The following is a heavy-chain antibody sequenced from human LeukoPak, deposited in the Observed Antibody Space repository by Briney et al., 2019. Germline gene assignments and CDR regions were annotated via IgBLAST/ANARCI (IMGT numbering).Heavy chain of an antibody. J-gene: IGHJ4*02. D-gene: IGHD2-2*02. Sequence: GGSLRLSCAASGFTFSNYGMTWVRQAPGKGLEWVSGISGSGRSTYYADSVKGRFTISRDNSKNTLYLQMNSLRAEDTDVYYCAKEYTFHYSRIDYWGQGTLVTVSS. CDR3: AKEYTFHYSRIDY. V-gene: IGHV3-23*01. CDR1: GFTFSNYG. CDR2: ISGSGRST.